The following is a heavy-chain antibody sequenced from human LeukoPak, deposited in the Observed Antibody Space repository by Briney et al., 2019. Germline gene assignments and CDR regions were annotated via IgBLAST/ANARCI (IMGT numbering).Heavy chain of an antibody. Sequence: SETLSLTCTVSGGSISSYYWSWIRQPPGKGLEWIGEINHSGSTNYNPSLKSRVTISVDTSKNQFSLKLSSVTAADTAVYYCARGCRGYGYGSSDYWGQGTLVTVSS. CDR3: ARGCRGYGYGSSDY. CDR2: INHSGST. D-gene: IGHD5-18*01. V-gene: IGHV4-34*01. J-gene: IGHJ4*02. CDR1: GGSISSYY.